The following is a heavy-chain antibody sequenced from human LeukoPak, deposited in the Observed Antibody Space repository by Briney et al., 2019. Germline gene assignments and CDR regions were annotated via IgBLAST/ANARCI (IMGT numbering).Heavy chain of an antibody. CDR1: GGSISSYY. CDR3: AREFSDSSGYYPL. D-gene: IGHD3-22*01. Sequence: SETLSLTCTVSGGSISSYYWSWIRQPPVKGLEWIGYIYYSGSTNYNPSLKSRVTISVDTSKNQCSLKLSPVTAAETAVYYCAREFSDSSGYYPLWGQGTLVTVSS. V-gene: IGHV4-59*01. CDR2: IYYSGST. J-gene: IGHJ4*02.